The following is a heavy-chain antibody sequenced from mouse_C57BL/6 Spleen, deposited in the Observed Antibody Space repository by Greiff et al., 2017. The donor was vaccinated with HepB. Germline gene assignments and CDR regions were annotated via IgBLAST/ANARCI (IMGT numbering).Heavy chain of an antibody. Sequence: QVQLKHSGPELVKPGASVKLSCKASGYTFTSYDINWVKQRPGQGLEWIGWIYPRDGSTKYNEKFKGKATLTVDTSSSTAYMELHSLTSEDSAAYLCARRDGYYVFAYWGQGTLVTVSA. CDR2: IYPRDGST. J-gene: IGHJ3*01. CDR3: ARRDGYYVFAY. V-gene: IGHV1-85*01. CDR1: GYTFTSYD. D-gene: IGHD2-3*01.